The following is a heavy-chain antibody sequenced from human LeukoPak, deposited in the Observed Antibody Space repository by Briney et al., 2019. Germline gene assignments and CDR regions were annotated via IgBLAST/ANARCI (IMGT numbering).Heavy chain of an antibody. J-gene: IGHJ6*02. Sequence: GGSLRPSCAASGFTFKKYAMHWVRQAPGKGLEWVSLISEDGGSAYYADSVKGRLTISRDNSKDSLFLQMNSLRSEDTALYFCARGRGDSGFYFSGYYYYGLDAWGQGTSV. CDR1: GFTFKKYA. V-gene: IGHV3-43*02. CDR3: ARGRGDSGFYFSGYYYYGLDA. CDR2: ISEDGGSA. D-gene: IGHD1-26*01.